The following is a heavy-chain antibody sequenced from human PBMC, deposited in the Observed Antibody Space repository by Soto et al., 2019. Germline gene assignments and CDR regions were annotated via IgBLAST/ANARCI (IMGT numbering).Heavy chain of an antibody. V-gene: IGHV3-23*01. D-gene: IGHD3-10*01. J-gene: IGHJ4*02. CDR1: GFTFNNYA. CDR2: ISASGGST. Sequence: EVQLLESGGGLVQPGGSLRLSCVVSGFTFNNYAMNWVRQAPGKGLEWVSGISASGGSTYYADSVKGRFTISRDSPKHTLYLKMNSLRADDTPIYYCAIHLYYGSGSYYAVDYWGQGNLVTVSS. CDR3: AIHLYYGSGSYYAVDY.